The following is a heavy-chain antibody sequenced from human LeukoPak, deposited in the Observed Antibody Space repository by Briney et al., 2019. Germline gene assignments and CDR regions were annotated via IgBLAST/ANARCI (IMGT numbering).Heavy chain of an antibody. CDR2: ISWDGGST. CDR1: GFTFDDYA. J-gene: IGHJ6*03. V-gene: IGHV3-43D*03. Sequence: GGSLRLSCAASGFTFDDYAMHWVRQAPGRGLEWVSLISWDGGSTYYADSVKGRFTISRDNSKNSLYLQMNSLRAEDTALYYCAKDGVDYYYYYYMDVWGKGTTVTVSS. CDR3: AKDGVDYYYYYYMDV.